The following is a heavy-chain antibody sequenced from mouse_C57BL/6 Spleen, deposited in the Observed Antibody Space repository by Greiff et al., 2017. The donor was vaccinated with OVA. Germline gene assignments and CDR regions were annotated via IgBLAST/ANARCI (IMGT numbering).Heavy chain of an antibody. D-gene: IGHD2-2*01. V-gene: IGHV1-55*01. J-gene: IGHJ3*01. CDR3: ARSGEYGYDAGWFAY. CDR1: GYTFTSYW. Sequence: VKLQQPGAELVKPGASVKMSCKASGYTFTSYWITWVKQRPGQGLEWIGDIYPGSGSTNYNEKFKSKATLTVDTSSSTAYMQLSSLTSEDSAVYYCARSGEYGYDAGWFAYWGQGTLVTVSA. CDR2: IYPGSGST.